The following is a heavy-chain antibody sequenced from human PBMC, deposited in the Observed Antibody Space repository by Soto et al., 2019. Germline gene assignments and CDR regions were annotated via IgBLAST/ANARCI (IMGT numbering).Heavy chain of an antibody. CDR1: GDIVSSNTAA. V-gene: IGHV6-1*01. CDR2: TYYRSNWRH. D-gene: IGHD6-19*01. J-gene: IGHJ4*02. Sequence: PSQTLSLTCVISGDIVSSNTAAWNWIRSSPSRGLEWLGRTYYRSNWRHDYAVSVKSRITVNPDTSKNHFSLQLNSVTPDDTAVYYCARGVAGSGFDLWGQGTPVTVSS. CDR3: ARGVAGSGFDL.